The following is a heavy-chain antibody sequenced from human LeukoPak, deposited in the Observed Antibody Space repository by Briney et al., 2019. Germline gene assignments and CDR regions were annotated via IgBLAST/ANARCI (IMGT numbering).Heavy chain of an antibody. J-gene: IGHJ6*02. D-gene: IGHD6-19*01. CDR3: ARDFRCGSGCKGMDV. Sequence: GESLKISCKGSGYSFTSYWIGWVRQMPGKGLEWMGIIYPGDSDTRYSPSFQGQVTISADRSISTAYLQWSSLKASDSAMYYCARDFRCGSGCKGMDVWGQGTTVTVSS. CDR1: GYSFTSYW. V-gene: IGHV5-51*01. CDR2: IYPGDSDT.